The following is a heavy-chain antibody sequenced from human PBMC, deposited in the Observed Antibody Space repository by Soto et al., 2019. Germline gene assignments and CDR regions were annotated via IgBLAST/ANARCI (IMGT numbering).Heavy chain of an antibody. D-gene: IGHD3-22*01. V-gene: IGHV5-51*01. CDR1: GYSFTTYW. CDR2: IYPGDSDT. CDR3: ARRGAVVPGDAFDI. Sequence: GESLKISCKASGYSFTTYWIGWVRQMPGKGLEWMGIIYPGDSDTRYSPSFQGQVTISADKSISTACLQWRSLKASDNAMYYCARRGAVVPGDAFDIWGQGTMVTVSS. J-gene: IGHJ3*02.